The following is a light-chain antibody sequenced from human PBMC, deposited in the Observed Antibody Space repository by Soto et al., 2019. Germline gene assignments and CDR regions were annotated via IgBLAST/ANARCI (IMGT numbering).Light chain of an antibody. CDR1: SSDVGAYNY. V-gene: IGLV2-8*01. Sequence: QSALTQPPSASGSPGQSVTVSCTGSSSDVGAYNYVSWYQQHPGKAPKLIIFEVNKRPSGVLDRFSGSKSGNTASLTVSGLQAEDEDYYYCSSFGGSKVFGGGTKLTVL. CDR3: SSFGGSKV. J-gene: IGLJ2*01. CDR2: EVN.